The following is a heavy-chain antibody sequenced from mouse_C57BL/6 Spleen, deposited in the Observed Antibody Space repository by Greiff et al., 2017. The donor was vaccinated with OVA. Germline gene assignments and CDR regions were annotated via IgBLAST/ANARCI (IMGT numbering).Heavy chain of an antibody. D-gene: IGHD2-4*01. CDR1: GYTFTDYE. CDR3: TRCDDYDSFAY. Sequence: VKLQESGAELVRPGASVTLSCKASGYTFTDYEMHWVKQTPVHGLEWIGAIDPETGGTAYNQKFKGKAILTADKSSSTAYMELRSLTSEDSAVYYCTRCDDYDSFAYWGQGTLVTVSA. CDR2: IDPETGGT. V-gene: IGHV1-15*01. J-gene: IGHJ3*01.